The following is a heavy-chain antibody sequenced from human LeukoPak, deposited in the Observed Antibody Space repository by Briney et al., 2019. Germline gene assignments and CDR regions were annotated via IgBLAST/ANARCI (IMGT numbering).Heavy chain of an antibody. CDR1: GYSISSGYY. D-gene: IGHD1-26*01. Sequence: SGTLSLTCAVSGYSISSGYYWGWIRQPPGKGLEWIGSIYQSRSTYYNPSLKSRVTISLDTSKNHFSLDLTSVTAADTAVYYCARRGSYYSLDYWGQGTLVTVSS. CDR3: ARRGSYYSLDY. CDR2: IYQSRST. J-gene: IGHJ4*02. V-gene: IGHV4-38-2*01.